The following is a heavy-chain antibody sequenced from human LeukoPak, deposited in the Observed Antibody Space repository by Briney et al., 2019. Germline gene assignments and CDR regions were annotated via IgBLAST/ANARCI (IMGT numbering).Heavy chain of an antibody. J-gene: IGHJ3*02. D-gene: IGHD6-19*01. Sequence: TSETLSLTCTVSGGSLSSYYWSWIRQPPGKGLEWIGYIYYSGSTNYNPSLKSRATISVDTSKNQFSLRLSSVTAADTAVYHCARHPPRGSSGDAFDIWGQGTLVTVSS. V-gene: IGHV4-59*08. CDR1: GGSLSSYY. CDR3: ARHPPRGSSGDAFDI. CDR2: IYYSGST.